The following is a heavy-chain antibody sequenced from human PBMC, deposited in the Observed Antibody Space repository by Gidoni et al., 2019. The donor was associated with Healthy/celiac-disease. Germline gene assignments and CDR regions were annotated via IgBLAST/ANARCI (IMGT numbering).Heavy chain of an antibody. CDR1: GFTFSSYA. J-gene: IGHJ6*02. D-gene: IGHD1-26*01. CDR2: ISGSGGST. V-gene: IGHV3-23*01. Sequence: EVQLLESGGGLVQPGGSLRLSCAASGFTFSSYAMSWVRQAPGKGLEWVSAISGSGGSTYYADSVKGRFTISRDNSKNTLYLQMNSLRAEDTAVYYCAKVNSYIVGATRGDGMDVWGQGTTVTVSS. CDR3: AKVNSYIVGATRGDGMDV.